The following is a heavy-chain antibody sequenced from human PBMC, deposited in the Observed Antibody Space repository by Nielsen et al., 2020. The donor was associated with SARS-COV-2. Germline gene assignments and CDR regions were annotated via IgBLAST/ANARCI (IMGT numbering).Heavy chain of an antibody. V-gene: IGHV1-3*01. J-gene: IGHJ6*02. D-gene: IGHD2-2*01. CDR3: ARETSTRYCSSTSCYYYYGMTS. CDR2: INAGNGNT. Sequence: WVRQAPGQRLEWMGWINAGNGNTKYSQKFQGRVTITRDTSASTAYMELSSLRSEDTAVYYCARETSTRYCSSTSCYYYYGMTSGAKGPRSPSP.